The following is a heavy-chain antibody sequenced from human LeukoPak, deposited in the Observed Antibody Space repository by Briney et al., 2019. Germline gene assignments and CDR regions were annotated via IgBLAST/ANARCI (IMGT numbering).Heavy chain of an antibody. J-gene: IGHJ4*02. Sequence: PGGSLRLSCAASGFTFSSYSMNWVRQAPGRGLEWVSSISSSSSYIYYADSVKGRFTISRDSAKNALYLQMNSLRAEDTAVYYCARWGSSCPFDYWGQGTLVTVSS. V-gene: IGHV3-21*01. CDR1: GFTFSSYS. D-gene: IGHD6-13*01. CDR2: ISSSSSYI. CDR3: ARWGSSCPFDY.